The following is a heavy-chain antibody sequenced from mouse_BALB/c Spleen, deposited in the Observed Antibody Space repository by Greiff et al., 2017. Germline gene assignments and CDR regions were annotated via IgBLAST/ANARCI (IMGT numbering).Heavy chain of an antibody. V-gene: IGHV1-9*01. J-gene: IGHJ2*01. D-gene: IGHD2-2*01. Sequence: QVQLKQSGAELMKPGASVKISCKATGYTFSSYWIEWVKQRPGHGLEWIGEILPGSGSTNYNEKFKGKATFTADTSSNTAYMQLSSLTSEDSAVYYGARGAMDGYDSFDYGGQGTTLTVSA. CDR2: ILPGSGST. CDR1: GYTFSSYW. CDR3: ARGAMDGYDSFDY.